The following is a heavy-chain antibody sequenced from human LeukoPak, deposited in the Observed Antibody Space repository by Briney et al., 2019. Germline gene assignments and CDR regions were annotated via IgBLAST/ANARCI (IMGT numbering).Heavy chain of an antibody. J-gene: IGHJ4*02. CDR3: ARPTPYCSGGSCYFDY. D-gene: IGHD2-15*01. CDR1: GYSISSGYY. V-gene: IGHV4-38-2*01. CDR2: IYQSGRT. Sequence: SETVFLTCGVSGYSISSGYYWGWIRQPPGKGLEWIGSIYQSGRTYYNPSLKSRVTISVDTSKNQFSMKLSSVTAADTAVYYCARPTPYCSGGSCYFDYWGQGTLVTVSS.